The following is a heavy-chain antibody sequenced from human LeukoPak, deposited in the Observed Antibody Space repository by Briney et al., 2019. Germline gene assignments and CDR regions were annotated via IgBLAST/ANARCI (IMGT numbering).Heavy chain of an antibody. CDR3: AKDQPYSGSYSYFDY. CDR2: ISYDGSNK. Sequence: GRSLRLSCAASGFTFSSYGMHWVRQAPGKGLEWVAVISYDGSNKYYADSVKGRFTISRDNSKNTLYLQMNSLRTEDMAVYYCAKDQPYSGSYSYFDYWGQGTLVTVSS. D-gene: IGHD1-26*01. J-gene: IGHJ4*02. V-gene: IGHV3-30*18. CDR1: GFTFSSYG.